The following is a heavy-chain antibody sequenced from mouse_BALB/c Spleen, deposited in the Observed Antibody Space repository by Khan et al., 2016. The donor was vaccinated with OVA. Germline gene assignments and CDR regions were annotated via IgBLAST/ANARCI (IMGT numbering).Heavy chain of an antibody. V-gene: IGHV2-6*02. CDR3: ASVIYYFGSRSMDY. Sequence: QVQLQQSGPGLVAPSQSLSITCTVSGFSLTSYGVHWVRQPPGKGLEWLVVIWSDGFTTYNSALKSRLSISKGNSNSQIFLKMNSLQTDDTAMNLCASVIYYFGSRSMDYWGQGTSVTVSS. CDR1: GFSLTSYG. J-gene: IGHJ4*01. CDR2: IWSDGFT. D-gene: IGHD1-1*01.